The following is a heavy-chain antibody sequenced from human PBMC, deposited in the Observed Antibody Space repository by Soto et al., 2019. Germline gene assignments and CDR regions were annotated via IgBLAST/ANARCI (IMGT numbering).Heavy chain of an antibody. CDR2: ISVGGGSI. V-gene: IGHV3-48*02. Sequence: EEQLVESEGGLVQPRRSLRISCAASGFTIRRYAMNWVRQAPGKGLEWVSYISVGGGSIFYADSVKGRFTISRDDAQNSVYLQMNTRRDEDTASYYCVRDDQWPFDVWGQGTMLIVSS. CDR1: GFTIRRYA. D-gene: IGHD6-19*01. CDR3: VRDDQWPFDV. J-gene: IGHJ3*01.